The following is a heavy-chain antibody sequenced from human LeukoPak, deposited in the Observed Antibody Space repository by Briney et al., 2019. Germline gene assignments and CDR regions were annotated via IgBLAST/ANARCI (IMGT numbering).Heavy chain of an antibody. J-gene: IGHJ4*02. CDR1: GGSFNSYY. D-gene: IGHD1-1*01. CDR3: ARVPDITARPCDS. Sequence: SETLSLTCAVYGGSFNSYYWTWVRQTPGKGLEWIGEISHTGDIINYKPSLKSRVTISVDSSKKQFSLRLPSVTAADTGVYHCARVPDITARPCDSWGPGTRVTVS. V-gene: IGHV4-34*01. CDR2: ISHTGDII.